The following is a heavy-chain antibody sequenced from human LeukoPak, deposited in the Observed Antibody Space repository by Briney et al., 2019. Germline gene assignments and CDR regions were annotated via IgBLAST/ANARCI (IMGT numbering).Heavy chain of an antibody. CDR2: ISYDGSNK. CDR3: ARHDYDILTGYSDAFDI. CDR1: GFTFSSYG. J-gene: IGHJ3*02. Sequence: GRSLRLSCAASGFTFSSYGMHWVRQAPGKGLEWVAVISYDGSNKYYADSVKGRFTISRDNSKNTLYLQMNSLRAEDTAVYYCARHDYDILTGYSDAFDIWGQGTMVTVSS. V-gene: IGHV3-30*03. D-gene: IGHD3-9*01.